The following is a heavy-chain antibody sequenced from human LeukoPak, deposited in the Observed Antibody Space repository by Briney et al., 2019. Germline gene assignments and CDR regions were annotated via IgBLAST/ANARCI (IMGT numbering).Heavy chain of an antibody. V-gene: IGHV3-69-1*02. Sequence: PGGSLRLSCAASGFTFSNFAMTWVRQAPGKGLEWVSSIVGSSSTYYADSLKGRFTISRDNAKNSLYLQMNSLRAEDTAVYYCARSSSWQNFDYWGQGTLVTVSS. CDR2: IVGSSST. CDR1: GFTFSNFA. D-gene: IGHD6-13*01. CDR3: ARSSSWQNFDY. J-gene: IGHJ4*02.